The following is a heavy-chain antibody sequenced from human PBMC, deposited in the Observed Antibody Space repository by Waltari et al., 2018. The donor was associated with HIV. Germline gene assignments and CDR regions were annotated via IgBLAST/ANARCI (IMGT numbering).Heavy chain of an antibody. Sequence: EVQLVQSGAEVKKPGESLKISCKGSGYSFTSYWIGWVRQMPGKGLEWMGIIYPGSPDTRYSPSFQGQVPISADKSIITAYLQWSSLKASDTAMYYCARHHGRLIVVVTPDGAFDIWGQGTMVTVSS. J-gene: IGHJ3*02. CDR1: GYSFTSYW. V-gene: IGHV5-51*01. D-gene: IGHD3-22*01. CDR3: ARHHGRLIVVVTPDGAFDI. CDR2: IYPGSPDT.